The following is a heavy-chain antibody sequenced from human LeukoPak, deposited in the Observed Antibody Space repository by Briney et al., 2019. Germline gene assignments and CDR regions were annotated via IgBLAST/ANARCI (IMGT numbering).Heavy chain of an antibody. D-gene: IGHD5-18*01. J-gene: IGHJ4*02. V-gene: IGHV2-70*04. CDR3: ARSIGYGYGFDY. CDR2: IDWDDDK. Sequence: LRLSCAASGFTFSSYAISWVRQAPGKGLEWLARIDWDDDKFYSTSLKTRLTISKDTSKNQVVLTMTNMDPVHTATYYCARSIGYGYGFDYWGQGTLVTVSS. CDR1: GFTFSSYAI.